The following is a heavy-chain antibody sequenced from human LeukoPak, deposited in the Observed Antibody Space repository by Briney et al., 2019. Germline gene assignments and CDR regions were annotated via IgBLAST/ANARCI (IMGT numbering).Heavy chain of an antibody. CDR3: ARDPGYSGYDWYFDY. D-gene: IGHD5-12*01. J-gene: IGHJ4*02. CDR1: GGSLSSGSYY. CDR2: IYTSGST. V-gene: IGHV4-61*02. Sequence: PSETLSLTCTVSGGSLSSGSYYWSWIRQPAGKGLEWIGRIYTSGSTNYNPSLKSRVTISVDTSKNQFSLKLSSVTAADTAVYYCARDPGYSGYDWYFDYWGQGTLVTVSS.